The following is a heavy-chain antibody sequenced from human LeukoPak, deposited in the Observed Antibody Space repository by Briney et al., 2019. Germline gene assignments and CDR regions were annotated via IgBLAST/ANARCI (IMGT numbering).Heavy chain of an antibody. Sequence: SETLSLTCTVSGGSISSYYWSWIRQPPGKGLEWIGYIYYSGSTNYNPSLKSRVTISVDTSKNQFSLMLSSVAAADTAVYYCARSHYDILTGYYNSFVYWGQGTLVTVSS. V-gene: IGHV4-59*01. CDR3: ARSHYDILTGYYNSFVY. D-gene: IGHD3-9*01. CDR1: GGSISSYY. CDR2: IYYSGST. J-gene: IGHJ4*02.